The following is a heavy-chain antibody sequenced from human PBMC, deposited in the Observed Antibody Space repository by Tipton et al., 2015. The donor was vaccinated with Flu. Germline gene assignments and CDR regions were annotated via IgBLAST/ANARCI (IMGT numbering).Heavy chain of an antibody. J-gene: IGHJ3*02. CDR2: IYYSGST. D-gene: IGHD3-10*01. V-gene: IGHV4-59*01. Sequence: TLSLTCSVSGGSISSYYWSWIRRPPGKGLEWIGYIYYSGSTNYNPSLKSRVTMSVDTSKNQFSLKLSSLTAADTAVYYCARDNYGSGSYHSFDIWGQGTMVTVSA. CDR1: GGSISSYY. CDR3: ARDNYGSGSYHSFDI.